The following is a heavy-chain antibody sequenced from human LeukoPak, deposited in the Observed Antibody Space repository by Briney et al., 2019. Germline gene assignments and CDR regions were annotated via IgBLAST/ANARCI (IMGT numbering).Heavy chain of an antibody. CDR1: GGSMSPYY. V-gene: IGHV4-59*08. Sequence: SETLSLTCTVSGGSMSPYYWSWIRQSPGKGLEWIGYIHYSGSTNYNPSLKSRIIISEDLAKNQFSLILASVTAADTAVYYCARQLGNWNDWFDPWGQGTLVTVSS. CDR3: ARQLGNWNDWFDP. D-gene: IGHD1-20*01. J-gene: IGHJ5*02. CDR2: IHYSGST.